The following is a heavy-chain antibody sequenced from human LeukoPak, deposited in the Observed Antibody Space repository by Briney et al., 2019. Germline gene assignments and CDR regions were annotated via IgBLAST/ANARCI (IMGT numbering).Heavy chain of an antibody. CDR3: GRQGYTATHYFLDY. V-gene: IGHV4-4*07. CDR2: IYTTGTT. D-gene: IGHD1-26*01. J-gene: IGHJ4*02. CDR1: SGSISSYY. Sequence: SETLSLTCTVSSGSISSYYWGWVRQPPGKGVEWIGRIYTTGTTHYNPSLKSRVTMSIDTSTNQFSLNLRSMTAADTAVYFCGRQGYTATHYFLDYWSQGTLVAVS.